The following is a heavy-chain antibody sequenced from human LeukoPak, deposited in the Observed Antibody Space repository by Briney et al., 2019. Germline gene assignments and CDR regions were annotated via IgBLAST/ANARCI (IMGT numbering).Heavy chain of an antibody. CDR2: INDDGSYT. CDR3: ARGNDYGDY. V-gene: IGHV3-74*01. CDR1: GITFSSSW. D-gene: IGHD3-10*01. Sequence: GGSLRLSCAASGITFSSSWMHWVRQAPGKGLVWVSRINDDGSYTIYADSVKGRFTISRDNAKNSLYLQMNSLRAEDTAVYYCARGNDYGDYWGQGTLVTVSS. J-gene: IGHJ4*02.